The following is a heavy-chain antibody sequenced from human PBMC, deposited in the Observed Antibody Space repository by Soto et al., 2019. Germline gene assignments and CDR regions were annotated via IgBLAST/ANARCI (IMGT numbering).Heavy chain of an antibody. CDR2: IYYSGST. D-gene: IGHD3-22*01. CDR3: ARSDYDSSGYYSRGPMDFDF. V-gene: IGHV4-59*01. CDR1: GGSISRYY. J-gene: IGHJ4*02. Sequence: PSETLSLTCPVSGGSISRYYWSWIRQPPRKGLEWIGYIYYSGSTNYNPSLKSRVTISVDTSKNQFSLKLSSVTAADTAVYYCARSDYDSSGYYSRGPMDFDFWGQGTLVTVSS.